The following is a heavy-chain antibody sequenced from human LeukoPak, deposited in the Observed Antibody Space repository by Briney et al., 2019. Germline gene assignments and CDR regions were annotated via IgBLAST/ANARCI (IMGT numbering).Heavy chain of an antibody. CDR1: GGSFSGYY. CDR3: ARGPIAAAGSYFDL. CDR2: ITHSGST. V-gene: IGHV4-34*01. Sequence: SETLSLTCAVYGGSFSGYYWSWIRQPPGKGLEWIGEITHSGSTNYNPSLKSRVTISVDTSKNQFSLKLSSVTAADTAVYYCARGPIAAAGSYFDLWGRGTLVTVSS. D-gene: IGHD6-13*01. J-gene: IGHJ2*01.